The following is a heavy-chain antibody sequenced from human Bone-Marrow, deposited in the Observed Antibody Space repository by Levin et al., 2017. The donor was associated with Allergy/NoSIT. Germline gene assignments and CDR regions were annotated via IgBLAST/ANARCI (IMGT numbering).Heavy chain of an antibody. V-gene: IGHV3-30*04. CDR1: GFIFSSYA. D-gene: IGHD4-17*01. CDR2: ISSDGSYK. CDR3: VRATVKDIFDV. Sequence: LSLTCAASGFIFSSYAMDWVRQAPGKGLEWVAAISSDGSYKSYADSVKGRFSISSDNSNEALYLQMNSLTGDDTAIYYCVRATVKDIFDVWGQGTMVTVSS. J-gene: IGHJ3*01.